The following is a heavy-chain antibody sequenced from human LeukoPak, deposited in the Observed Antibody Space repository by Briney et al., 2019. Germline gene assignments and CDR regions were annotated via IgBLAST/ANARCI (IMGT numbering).Heavy chain of an antibody. V-gene: IGHV3-33*06. J-gene: IGHJ4*02. CDR1: GFTFSHFG. CDR3: AKDAQRGFDYSTSLEH. D-gene: IGHD4-11*01. CDR2: IWSDATNE. Sequence: PGTSLRLSCEASGFTFSHFGRHWVRQAPGKGLEWVAVIWSDATNEYYADSVKGRFTISRDNFKNTVSLQMNSLRAEDTAVYYSAKDAQRGFDYSTSLEHWGQGSLVTVSS.